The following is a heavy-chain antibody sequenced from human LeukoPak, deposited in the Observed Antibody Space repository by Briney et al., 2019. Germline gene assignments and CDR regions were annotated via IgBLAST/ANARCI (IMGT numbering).Heavy chain of an antibody. J-gene: IGHJ4*02. V-gene: IGHV3-53*01. D-gene: IGHD4/OR15-4a*01. CDR1: GFTFSSNS. CDR2: IYSDNT. CDR3: ARRAGAYSHPYDY. Sequence: GGSLRLSCTVSGFTFSSNSMSWVRQAPGKGLEWVSFIYSDNTHYSDSVKGRFTISRDNSKNTLYPQMNSLRAEDTAVYYCARRAGAYSHPYDYWGQGTLVTVSS.